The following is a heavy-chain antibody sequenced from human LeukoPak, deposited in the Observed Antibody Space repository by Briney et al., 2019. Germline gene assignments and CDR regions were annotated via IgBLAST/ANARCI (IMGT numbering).Heavy chain of an antibody. V-gene: IGHV3-74*01. Sequence: GSLRLSCAASGFTFSSYWMHWVRQAPGKGLVWVSRINSDGSSTSYADSVKGRFTISRDNAKNTLYLQMNSLRAEDTAVYYCARDSSGYYYAEGVDYWGQGTLVTVSS. CDR2: INSDGSST. CDR1: GFTFSSYW. J-gene: IGHJ4*02. CDR3: ARDSSGYYYAEGVDY. D-gene: IGHD3-22*01.